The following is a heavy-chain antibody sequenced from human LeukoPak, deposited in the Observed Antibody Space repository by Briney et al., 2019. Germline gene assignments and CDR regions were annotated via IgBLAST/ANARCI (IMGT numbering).Heavy chain of an antibody. CDR3: ARDGRGATRDAFDI. J-gene: IGHJ3*02. CDR1: GGSISSSSYY. V-gene: IGHV4-39*07. CDR2: IYYSGST. Sequence: PSETLSLTCTVSGGSISSSSYYWGWIRQPPGKGLEWIGSIYYSGSTYYNPSLKSRVTISVDTSKNQFSLKLSSVTAADTAVYYCARDGRGATRDAFDIWGQGTMVTVSS. D-gene: IGHD1-26*01.